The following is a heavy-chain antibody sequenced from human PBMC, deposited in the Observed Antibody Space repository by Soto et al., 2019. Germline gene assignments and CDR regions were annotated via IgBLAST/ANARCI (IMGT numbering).Heavy chain of an antibody. J-gene: IGHJ4*02. CDR1: GDSVSNDRAG. CDR3: ARGLVAPIQTLDY. CDR2: TYYGSRWFN. D-gene: IGHD5-12*01. Sequence: SQTLSLTCVISGDSVSNDRAGWNWIRQSPSRGLEWLGRTYYGSRWFNDYAQSVKSRITINPDTSKNQFSLQLKSVTPDDTAVYYCARGLVAPIQTLDYWGQGTLVTVSS. V-gene: IGHV6-1*01.